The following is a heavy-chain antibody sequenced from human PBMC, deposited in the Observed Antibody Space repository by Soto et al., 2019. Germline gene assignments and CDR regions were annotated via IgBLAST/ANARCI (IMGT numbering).Heavy chain of an antibody. CDR1: GFTFSSYA. CDR2: ISGSGGST. V-gene: IGHV3-23*01. J-gene: IGHJ6*03. Sequence: GGSLRLSCAASGFTFSSYAMSWVRQAPGKGLEWVSAISGSGGSTYYADSVKGRFTISRDNSKNTLNLQMNSLRAEDTAVYYCAKYLCSSPSCYGLYYYYYMDVWGKGTTVTVSS. CDR3: AKYLCSSPSCYGLYYYYYMDV. D-gene: IGHD2-2*01.